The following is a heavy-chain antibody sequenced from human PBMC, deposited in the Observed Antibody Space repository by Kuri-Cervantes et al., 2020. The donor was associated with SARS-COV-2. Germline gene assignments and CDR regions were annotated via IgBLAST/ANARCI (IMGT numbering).Heavy chain of an antibody. D-gene: IGHD3-16*01. CDR2: IYYSGST. V-gene: IGHV4-39*07. CDR1: GGSISSSSYY. J-gene: IGHJ3*02. Sequence: SETLSLTCTVSGGSISSSSYYWGWIRQPPGKGLEWIGSIYYSGSTYYNPSLKSRVTISVDTPKNQFSLKLSSVTAADTAVYYCARGGGGGNPMEAFDIWGQGTMVTVSS. CDR3: ARGGGGGNPMEAFDI.